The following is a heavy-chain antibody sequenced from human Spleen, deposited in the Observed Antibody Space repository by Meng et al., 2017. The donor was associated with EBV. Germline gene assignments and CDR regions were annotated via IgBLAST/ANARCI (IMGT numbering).Heavy chain of an antibody. J-gene: IGHJ4*02. CDR1: GFSFSRYW. CDR2: TNEDGGIT. Sequence: VHGVGPGGGSVWPGGCLRLSCVSFGFSFSRYWMHGVRQAPGKGLEWVSRTNEDGGITTYADSVKGRFTISRDNTKNTLYLQMNSLRAEDTAVYFCSRDLVGSDDDWGQGTLVTVSS. V-gene: IGHV3-74*01. CDR3: SRDLVGSDDD. D-gene: IGHD6-25*01.